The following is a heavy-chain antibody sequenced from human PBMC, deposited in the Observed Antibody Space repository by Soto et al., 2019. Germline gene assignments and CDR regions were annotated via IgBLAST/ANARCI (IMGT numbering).Heavy chain of an antibody. CDR3: ARCGGSENYCYFFDY. Sequence: EVPLVESGGGLVQPGGSLSLSCAASGFTVSSAYMAWVRQAPGKGLEWVSSIYTAGNTYYADSVKGRFTISRDGSENTLYLQMNSLRAEDTAVYYCARCGGSENYCYFFDYWGRGTLITVSS. J-gene: IGHJ4*02. CDR2: IYTAGNT. D-gene: IGHD3-10*01. CDR1: GFTVSSAY. V-gene: IGHV3-66*01.